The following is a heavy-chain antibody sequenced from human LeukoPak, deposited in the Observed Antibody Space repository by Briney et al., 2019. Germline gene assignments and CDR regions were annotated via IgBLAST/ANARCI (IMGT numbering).Heavy chain of an antibody. CDR2: ISYDGSNK. Sequence: PGGSLRLSCAASGFTFSSYGMHWVRQAPGKGLEWVAVISYDGSNKYYADSVKGRFTISRDNSKNTLYLQMNSLRAEDTAVYYCAKDRGEGSSWYYFDYWGQGTLVTVSS. V-gene: IGHV3-30*18. D-gene: IGHD6-13*01. CDR3: AKDRGEGSSWYYFDY. J-gene: IGHJ4*02. CDR1: GFTFSSYG.